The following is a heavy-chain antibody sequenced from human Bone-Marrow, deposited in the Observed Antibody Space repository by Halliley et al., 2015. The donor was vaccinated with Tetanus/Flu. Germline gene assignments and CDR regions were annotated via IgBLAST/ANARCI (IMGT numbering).Heavy chain of an antibody. CDR2: VYYTGTT. V-gene: IGHV4-59*01. J-gene: IGHJ4*01. CDR3: ARAGRVVGATSGFDY. D-gene: IGHD1-26*01. Sequence: WIGYVYYTGTTDYNPSLRSRVSISADTSKNQFSLKVKSLTAADTAVYYCARAGRVVGATSGFDYWGHGTRVTVSS.